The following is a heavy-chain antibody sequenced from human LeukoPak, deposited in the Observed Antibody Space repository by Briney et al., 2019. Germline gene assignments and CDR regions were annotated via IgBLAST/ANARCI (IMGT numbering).Heavy chain of an antibody. CDR3: ARVATNDAFDI. D-gene: IGHD5-12*01. V-gene: IGHV4-4*07. CDR1: GGSISNLY. J-gene: IGHJ3*02. Sequence: SETLSLTCSVSGGSISNLYLSWIRQPAGKGLEWIGRIYVSGRIDYNPSLRSRVTMSVDTSKNQFSLNLSSVTAADTAVYYCARVATNDAFDIWGQGTMLTVSS. CDR2: IYVSGRI.